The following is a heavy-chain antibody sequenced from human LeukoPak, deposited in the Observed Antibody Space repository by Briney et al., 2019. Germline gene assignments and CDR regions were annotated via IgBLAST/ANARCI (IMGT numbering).Heavy chain of an antibody. CDR1: GGSISSSSYY. D-gene: IGHD3-22*01. J-gene: IGHJ4*02. CDR2: IYYSGST. Sequence: PSETLSLTCTVSGGSISSSSYYWGWISQPPGKGLEWIGSIYYSGSTYYHPSLKSRTTISVDTSKTQFPLTLSSMTAADTAVYYCARLDDNSGYFHWGQGTLVTVS. V-gene: IGHV4-39*01. CDR3: ARLDDNSGYFH.